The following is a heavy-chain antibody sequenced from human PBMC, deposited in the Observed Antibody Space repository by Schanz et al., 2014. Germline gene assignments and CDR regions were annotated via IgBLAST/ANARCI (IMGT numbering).Heavy chain of an antibody. CDR1: GFTLSSYA. D-gene: IGHD5-12*01. V-gene: IGHV3-23*04. CDR3: AKDMNREATAPES. Sequence: EVQLVESGGGLVQPGGSLRLSCAASGFTLSSYALSWVRQSPGKGLEWVSAINTADTTYYADSVKGRFTVSRDNSKNTVYLHMISLRDEDTAVYYCAKDMNREATAPESWGQGTLVVVSS. CDR2: INTADTT. J-gene: IGHJ5*02.